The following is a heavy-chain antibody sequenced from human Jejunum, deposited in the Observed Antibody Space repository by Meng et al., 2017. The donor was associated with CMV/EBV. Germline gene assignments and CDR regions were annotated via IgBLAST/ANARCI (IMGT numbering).Heavy chain of an antibody. Sequence: SCAASAFTFSRSGMHWVRQAPGKGLERVAFIRSDDRDKYYADSVKGRFTISSDNSKNILYLQMNSLRVEDTAVYYCAKDRVPEDWGQGTLVTVSS. V-gene: IGHV3-30*02. J-gene: IGHJ4*02. CDR2: IRSDDRDK. CDR1: AFTFSRSG. CDR3: AKDRVPED.